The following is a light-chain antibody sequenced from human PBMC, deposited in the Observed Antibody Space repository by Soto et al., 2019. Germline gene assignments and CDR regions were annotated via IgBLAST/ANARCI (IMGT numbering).Light chain of an antibody. CDR2: DVS. CDR1: SSDIGGYNY. J-gene: IGLJ3*02. V-gene: IGLV2-14*03. CDR3: CSYTSTTTRL. Sequence: QSALTQPASVSGSPGQSITISCTGTSSDIGGYNYVSWYQQHPDKAPKLMIYDVSKRPSGVSNRFSASKSGNTASLTISGLQAEDEADYYCCSYTSTTTRLFGGGTKLTVL.